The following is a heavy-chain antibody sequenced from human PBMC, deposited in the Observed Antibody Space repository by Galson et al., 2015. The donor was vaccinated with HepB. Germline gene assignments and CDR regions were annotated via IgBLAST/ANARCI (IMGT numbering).Heavy chain of an antibody. CDR3: ARDLFEAAVAGTKVFDY. D-gene: IGHD6-19*01. CDR2: ISYDGSNK. V-gene: IGHV3-30-3*01. CDR1: GFTFSSYA. Sequence: SLRLSCAASGFTFSSYAMHWVRQAPGKGLEWVAVISYDGSNKYYADSVKGRFTISRDNSKNTLYLQMNSLRAEDTAVYYCARDLFEAAVAGTKVFDYWGQGTLVTVSS. J-gene: IGHJ4*02.